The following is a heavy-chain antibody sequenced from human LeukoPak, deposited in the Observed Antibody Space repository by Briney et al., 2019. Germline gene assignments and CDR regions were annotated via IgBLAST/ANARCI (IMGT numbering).Heavy chain of an antibody. CDR2: IYPGDSDT. Sequence: GESLKISCKGSGYSFTSYWIGWVRQMPGKGLEWMGIIYPGDSDTRYSPSFQGQVTISADKSISTAYLQWSSLKASDTAMYYCARGAEYYDFWSGHFDYWGQGTLVTVSS. V-gene: IGHV5-51*01. J-gene: IGHJ4*02. CDR3: ARGAEYYDFWSGHFDY. CDR1: GYSFTSYW. D-gene: IGHD3-3*01.